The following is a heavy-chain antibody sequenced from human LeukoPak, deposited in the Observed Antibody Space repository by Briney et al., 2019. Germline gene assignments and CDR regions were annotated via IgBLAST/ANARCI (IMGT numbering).Heavy chain of an antibody. CDR1: GGSISPYS. Sequence: SETLSLTCTVSGGSISPYSWSWIRQPPGKGLEWIGYIYYSGSTNYNPSLKSRVTISLDTSKNQFSLKLSSVTAADTAVYYCARGVVIGLYYYYGMDVWGQGTTVTVSS. J-gene: IGHJ6*02. CDR2: IYYSGST. V-gene: IGHV4-59*12. D-gene: IGHD3-22*01. CDR3: ARGVVIGLYYYYGMDV.